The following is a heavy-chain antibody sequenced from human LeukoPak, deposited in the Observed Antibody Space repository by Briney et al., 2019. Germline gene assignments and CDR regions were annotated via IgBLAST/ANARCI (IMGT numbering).Heavy chain of an antibody. CDR3: ARGGYDILTGYHNFDY. CDR1: GYTFTSYD. V-gene: IGHV1-8*01. Sequence: ASVKVSCKAPGYTFTSYDINWVRQATGQGLEWMGWMNPNSGNTGYAQKFQGRVTMTRNTSISTAYMELSSLRSEDTAVYYCARGGYDILTGYHNFDYWGQGTLVTVSS. CDR2: MNPNSGNT. D-gene: IGHD3-9*01. J-gene: IGHJ4*02.